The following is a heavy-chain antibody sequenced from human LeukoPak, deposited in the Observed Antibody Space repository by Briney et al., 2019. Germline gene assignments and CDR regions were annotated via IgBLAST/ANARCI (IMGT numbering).Heavy chain of an antibody. Sequence: SETLSLTCTVSGGSISGDYWSWIRQSPGKGLEWIAYIHYSGSTSYNPSLKSRVTISVDTSKNEFSLKLTSVNAADTAVYYCARENDRYGRIDYWGQGTQVTVSS. CDR1: GGSISGDY. J-gene: IGHJ4*02. V-gene: IGHV4-59*01. CDR2: IHYSGST. CDR3: ARENDRYGRIDY. D-gene: IGHD5-18*01.